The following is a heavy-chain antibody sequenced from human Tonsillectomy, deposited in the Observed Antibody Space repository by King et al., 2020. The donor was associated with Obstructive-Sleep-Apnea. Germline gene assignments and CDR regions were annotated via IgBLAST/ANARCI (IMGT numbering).Heavy chain of an antibody. D-gene: IGHD2-2*01. CDR3: VSSFCGSHTCYGLDYGMDV. CDR2: ISYDESNK. CDR1: GYSFINYP. J-gene: IGHJ6*02. Sequence: VQLVESGGGVVQPGRSLRLSCAASGYSFINYPMHWVRQAPGKGLEWVAVISYDESNKYYADSVKGRLTISRDSSENTVFLQLNSPRPEDTAVYYCVSSFCGSHTCYGLDYGMDVWDQGTTVIVSS. V-gene: IGHV3-30*04.